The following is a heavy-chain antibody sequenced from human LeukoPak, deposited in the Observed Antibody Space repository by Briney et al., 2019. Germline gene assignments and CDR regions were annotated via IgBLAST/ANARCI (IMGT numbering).Heavy chain of an antibody. CDR1: GVTFNNYE. D-gene: IGHD3-10*01. Sequence: GGSLRLSCAASGVTFNNYEMNWVRQAPGKGLEWVSYISTSGGTIYYADSVKGRFTISRDKAKNSLYLQMKSLRAEDTAVYYCARVEAKFGELLASDYWGQGTLVTVYS. CDR3: ARVEAKFGELLASDY. CDR2: ISTSGGTI. V-gene: IGHV3-48*03. J-gene: IGHJ4*02.